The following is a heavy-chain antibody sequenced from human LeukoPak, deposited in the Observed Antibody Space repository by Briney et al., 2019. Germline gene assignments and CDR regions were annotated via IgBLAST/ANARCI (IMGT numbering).Heavy chain of an antibody. CDR1: GFTFSSYE. V-gene: IGHV3-48*03. J-gene: IGHJ4*02. Sequence: GGSLRLSCAASGFTFSSYEMNWVRQAPGKGLEWVSYISNSGGTIYYADSVNGRFTISRDNAKNSLYLQMNCLRAEDTAVYYCVRPNGPTPFDYWGQGTLVTVSS. CDR3: VRPNGPTPFDY. CDR2: ISNSGGTI.